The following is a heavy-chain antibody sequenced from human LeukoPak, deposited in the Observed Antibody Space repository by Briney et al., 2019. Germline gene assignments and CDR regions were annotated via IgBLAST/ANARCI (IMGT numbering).Heavy chain of an antibody. D-gene: IGHD3-22*01. CDR3: ARDGIDRSSGTSYYYYMAV. V-gene: IGHV3-7*01. CDR2: IKQDGSAK. CDR1: GFTFSSTW. J-gene: IGHJ6*03. Sequence: PGGSLRLSCAASGFTFSSTWMSWVRQAPGKGLEWVANIKQDGSAKYYVDSVKGRFTISRDNSKNTLYLQMNSLRAEDTAVYYCARDGIDRSSGTSYYYYMAVWGKGTTVTISS.